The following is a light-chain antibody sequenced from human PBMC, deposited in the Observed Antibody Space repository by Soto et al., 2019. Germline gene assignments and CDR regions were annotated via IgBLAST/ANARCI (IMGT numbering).Light chain of an antibody. CDR2: GAS. Sequence: EIVLTQSTGTLSLSPGERATLSCRASQSISSTYLAWYQQKPGQAPRLLIYGASSRATGIPDRFSGSGSGTDMTLTIGRLEPEDFAVYYCQQYGSSAWAFRQGTKVEIK. J-gene: IGKJ1*01. CDR1: QSISSTY. CDR3: QQYGSSAWA. V-gene: IGKV3-20*01.